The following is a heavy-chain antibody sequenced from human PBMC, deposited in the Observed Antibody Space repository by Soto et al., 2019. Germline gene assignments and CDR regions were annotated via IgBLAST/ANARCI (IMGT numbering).Heavy chain of an antibody. Sequence: SETLSLTCAVYGGSFSGYYWSWIRQPPGKGLEWIGEINHSGSTNYNPSLKSRVTISVDTSKNQFSLKLSSVTAADTAVYYCARVPTYYDFWSGPYYYYYMDVWGKGTTVTVSS. D-gene: IGHD3-3*01. CDR3: ARVPTYYDFWSGPYYYYYMDV. J-gene: IGHJ6*03. CDR2: INHSGST. V-gene: IGHV4-34*01. CDR1: GGSFSGYY.